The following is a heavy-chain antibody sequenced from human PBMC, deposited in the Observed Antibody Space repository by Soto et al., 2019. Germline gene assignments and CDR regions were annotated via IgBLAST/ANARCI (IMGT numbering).Heavy chain of an antibody. Sequence: SDTQSLTCAVYGGSVSGYYWSWIRHPPGNGLEWIGEINHSGSTNYNPSLKSRVTISVDTSKNQFSLKLSSVTAADTAVYYCARGGDIVVVPAASPLYYYMDVWGKGTTVT. D-gene: IGHD2-2*01. CDR2: INHSGST. CDR3: ARGGDIVVVPAASPLYYYMDV. CDR1: GGSVSGYY. V-gene: IGHV4-34*01. J-gene: IGHJ6*03.